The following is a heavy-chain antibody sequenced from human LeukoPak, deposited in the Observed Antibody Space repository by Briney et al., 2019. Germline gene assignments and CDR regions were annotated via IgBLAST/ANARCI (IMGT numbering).Heavy chain of an antibody. V-gene: IGHV3-30-3*01. CDR2: ISYDGIEK. J-gene: IGHJ6*02. CDR3: ATAGGDQYYYVMDL. D-gene: IGHD2-21*01. CDR1: GYTFTSYA. Sequence: GASVKVSCKASGYTFTSYAMHWVRQAPGKGLEWVAVISYDGIEKYYADSVTGRSTISRDNSKNTLYLHMNSLRAEDMAVYYCATAGGDQYYYVMDLWGQGTPVTVS.